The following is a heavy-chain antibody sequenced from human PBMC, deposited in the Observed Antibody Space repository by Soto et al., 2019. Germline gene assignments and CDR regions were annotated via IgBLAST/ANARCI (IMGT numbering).Heavy chain of an antibody. V-gene: IGHV3-9*01. J-gene: IGHJ4*02. CDR2: ISWNSGSI. D-gene: IGHD3-3*01. CDR1: GFTFDDYA. Sequence: EVQLVESGGGLVQRGRSLRLFCAASGFTFDDYAMYWVRQAPGKGLEWVSGISWNSGSIGYADPVKGRFTISRDNAKNSLAQQMNSLRTEDTPLYYCARDIGYDFWSDSKAFDYWGQGTLVTVSS. CDR3: ARDIGYDFWSDSKAFDY.